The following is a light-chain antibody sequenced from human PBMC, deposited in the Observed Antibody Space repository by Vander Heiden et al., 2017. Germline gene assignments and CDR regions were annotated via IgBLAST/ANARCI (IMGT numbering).Light chain of an antibody. CDR2: GAS. Sequence: EIVMTQSPATLPASPGERATLSCRASQSVSSNLAWYQQKPGQAPRLLIYGASTRATGIPARFSGSGSGTEFTLTISSLQSEDFAVYYCQQYNNWPPLTFGGGTKVEIK. V-gene: IGKV3-15*01. CDR1: QSVSSN. CDR3: QQYNNWPPLT. J-gene: IGKJ4*01.